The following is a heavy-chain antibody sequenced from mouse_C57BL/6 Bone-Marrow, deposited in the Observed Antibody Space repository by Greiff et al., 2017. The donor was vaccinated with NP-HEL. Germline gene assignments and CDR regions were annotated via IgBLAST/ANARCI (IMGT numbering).Heavy chain of an antibody. CDR3: ARHVDGYDEYFDV. V-gene: IGHV5-15*01. CDR1: GFPFSDYG. J-gene: IGHJ1*03. D-gene: IGHD2-2*01. Sequence: EVQRVESGGGLVQPGGSLKLSCAASGFPFSDYGMAWVRQAPRKGPEWVAFISHLAYSIYYADTVTGRFTISRENAKNTLYLEMSSLRSEDTAMYYCARHVDGYDEYFDVWGTGTTVTVSS. CDR2: ISHLAYSI.